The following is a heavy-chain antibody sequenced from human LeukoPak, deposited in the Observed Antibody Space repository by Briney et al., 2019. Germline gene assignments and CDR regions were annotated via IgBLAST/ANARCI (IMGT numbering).Heavy chain of an antibody. CDR2: INHSGST. CDR3: ARGGETDGMDV. Sequence: SETLSLTCAVYGGSFSGYYWSWIRQPPRKGLEWIGEINHSGSTNYNPSLKSRVTISVDTSKNQFSLKLSSVTAADTAVYYCARGGETDGMDVWGQGTTVTVSS. J-gene: IGHJ6*02. V-gene: IGHV4-34*01. CDR1: GGSFSGYY.